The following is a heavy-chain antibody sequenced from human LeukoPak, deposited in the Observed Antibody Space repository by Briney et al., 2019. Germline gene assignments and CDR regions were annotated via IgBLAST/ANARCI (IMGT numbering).Heavy chain of an antibody. V-gene: IGHV4-34*01. CDR1: GGSFSGYY. CDR3: ASRTTPLYCSSISCYRSFHLGY. D-gene: IGHD2-2*02. CDR2: INHSGST. Sequence: SETLSLTCAVYGGSFSGYYWSWIRQPPGKGLEWIGEINHSGSTNYNPSLKSRVTISVDTSKNQFSLKLSSVTAADTAVYYCASRTTPLYCSSISCYRSFHLGYWGQGTLVTVSS. J-gene: IGHJ4*02.